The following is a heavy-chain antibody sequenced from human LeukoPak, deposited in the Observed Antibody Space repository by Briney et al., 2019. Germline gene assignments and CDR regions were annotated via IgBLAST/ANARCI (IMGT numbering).Heavy chain of an antibody. CDR2: ISSSGSTI. CDR3: ARDSYYYDSSGLITEYFQH. CDR1: GFTFSSYE. V-gene: IGHV3-48*03. D-gene: IGHD3-22*01. J-gene: IGHJ1*01. Sequence: GGSLRLSCAASGFTFSSYEMNWVRQAPGKGLEWVSYISSSGSTIYYADSVKGRFTISRDNTKNSLYLQMNSLRAEDTAVYYCARDSYYYDSSGLITEYFQHWGQGTLVTVSS.